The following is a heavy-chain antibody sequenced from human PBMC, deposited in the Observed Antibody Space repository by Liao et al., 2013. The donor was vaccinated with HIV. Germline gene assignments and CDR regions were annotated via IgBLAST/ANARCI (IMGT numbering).Heavy chain of an antibody. V-gene: IGHV4-61*05. CDR3: ARGRANWGYYYYYYMDV. D-gene: IGHD7-27*01. J-gene: IGHJ6*03. CDR1: GGSISSSSYY. Sequence: QVRLQESGPGLVKPSETLSLTCTVSGGSISSSSYYWGWIRQPPGKGLEWIGRIYTSGSTNYNPSLKSRVTMSVDTSKNQFSLKLSSVTAADTAVYYCARGRANWGYYYYYYMDVWGKGTTVTVSS. CDR2: IYTSGST.